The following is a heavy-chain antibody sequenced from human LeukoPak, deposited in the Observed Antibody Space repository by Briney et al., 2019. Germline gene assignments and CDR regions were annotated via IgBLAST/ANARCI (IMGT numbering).Heavy chain of an antibody. CDR3: ARELRCSSTSCSYYFDY. CDR1: GFTVSSNY. J-gene: IGHJ4*02. Sequence: GGSLRLSCAASGFTVSSNYMSWVRQAPGKVLEGASVIYSGGSTYYADSVKGRFTISRDNSKNTLYLQMNSLRAEDTAVYYCARELRCSSTSCSYYFDYWGQGTLVTVSS. CDR2: IYSGGST. V-gene: IGHV3-53*01. D-gene: IGHD2-2*01.